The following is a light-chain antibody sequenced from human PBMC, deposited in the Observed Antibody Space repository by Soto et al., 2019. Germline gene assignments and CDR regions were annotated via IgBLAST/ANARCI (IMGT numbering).Light chain of an antibody. CDR2: AAS. CDR1: QDIRND. CDR3: VQYNIYPWT. Sequence: DLQMTQSPSPLSASVGASATITCRPSQDIRNDLGWFQVKPGKAPKSLIYAASRLQSWVPSRFSGSGSETEFSLTIINLKPEDLATYVCVQYNIYPWTFGPGTKVEI. V-gene: IGKV1-17*02. J-gene: IGKJ1*01.